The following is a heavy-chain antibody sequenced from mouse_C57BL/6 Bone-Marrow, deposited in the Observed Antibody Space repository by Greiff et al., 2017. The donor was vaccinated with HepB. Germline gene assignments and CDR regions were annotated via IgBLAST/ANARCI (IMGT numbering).Heavy chain of an antibody. V-gene: IGHV1-64*01. CDR2: IHPNSGST. CDR3: ATGASFAY. J-gene: IGHJ3*01. Sequence: QVHVKQPGAELVKPGASVKLSCKASGYTFTSYWMHWVKQRPGQGLEWIGMIHPNSGSTNYNEKFKSKATLTVDKSSSTAYMQLSSLTSEDSAVYYCATGASFAYWGQGALVTVSA. CDR1: GYTFTSYW. D-gene: IGHD4-1*01.